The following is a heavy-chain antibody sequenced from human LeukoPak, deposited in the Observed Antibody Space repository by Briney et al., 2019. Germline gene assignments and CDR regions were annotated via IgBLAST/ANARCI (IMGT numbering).Heavy chain of an antibody. CDR3: ARAKGPVLLWFGELLGAFDI. J-gene: IGHJ3*02. CDR2: INSDGSNT. Sequence: GGSLRLSCAASGFTFSSYWMHWVRQAPGKGLVWVSRINSDGSNTSYADSVKGRFTISRDNAKNTLYLQMNSLRAEDTAVYYCARAKGPVLLWFGELLGAFDIWGQGTMVTVSS. V-gene: IGHV3-74*01. CDR1: GFTFSSYW. D-gene: IGHD3-10*01.